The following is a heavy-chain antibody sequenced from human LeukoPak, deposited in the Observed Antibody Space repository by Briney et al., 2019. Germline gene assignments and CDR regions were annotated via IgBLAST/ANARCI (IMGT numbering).Heavy chain of an antibody. Sequence: GGSLRLSCAASGFTVSSNYMSWVRQAPGKGLEWVSVIYSGGSTYYADSVKGRFTISRDNSKNTLYLQMNSLRAEDTAVYYCARGVGPRGVDWFDPWGRGTLVTVSS. CDR2: IYSGGST. CDR1: GFTVSSNY. J-gene: IGHJ5*02. CDR3: ARGVGPRGVDWFDP. D-gene: IGHD2-15*01. V-gene: IGHV3-53*01.